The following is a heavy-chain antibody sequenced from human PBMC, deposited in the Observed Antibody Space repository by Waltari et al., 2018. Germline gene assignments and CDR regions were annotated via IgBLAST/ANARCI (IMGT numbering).Heavy chain of an antibody. CDR1: GFTFSNNA. J-gene: IGHJ1*01. V-gene: IGHV3-23*01. CDR3: AREGQLGYFPH. CDR2: INGDST. D-gene: IGHD6-13*01. Sequence: EVQLLESGGNLVQPGGSLRLSCAASGFTFSNNAMGWVRQAPGKGLEWVSTINGDSTYYAASVKGRFTISRDNSKSTLYLQMINLRVEDTAVYYCAREGQLGYFPHWGQGTLVTVSS.